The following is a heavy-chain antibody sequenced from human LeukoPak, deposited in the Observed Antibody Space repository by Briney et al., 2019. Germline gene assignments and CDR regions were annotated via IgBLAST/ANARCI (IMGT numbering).Heavy chain of an antibody. V-gene: IGHV4-39*01. CDR1: GGSISSSSYY. Sequence: SETLSLTCTVSGGSISSSSYYWGWIRQPPGKGLEWIRSIYYSGSTYYNPSLKSRVTISVDTSNNQFSLELRSVRAADTRVYFCARDNVAEAALPHFDHWGQGTLVTVSS. CDR3: ARDNVAEAALPHFDH. J-gene: IGHJ4*02. D-gene: IGHD6-13*01. CDR2: IYYSGST.